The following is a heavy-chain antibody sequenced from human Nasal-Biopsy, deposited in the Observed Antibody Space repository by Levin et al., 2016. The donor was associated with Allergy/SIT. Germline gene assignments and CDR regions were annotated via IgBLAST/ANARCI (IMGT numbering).Heavy chain of an antibody. CDR3: VKTTTPLGAFDI. Sequence: GESLKISCVASGFTFSSYAVNWVRQAPGKGLERVSGISTGGDTTHYADSVRGRFTLSRDDSKNTLHLQMNSLRAEDTATYYCVKTTTPLGAFDIWGQGAVVIVSP. CDR2: ISTGGDTT. CDR1: GFTFSSYA. J-gene: IGHJ3*02. D-gene: IGHD1-1*01. V-gene: IGHV3-23*01.